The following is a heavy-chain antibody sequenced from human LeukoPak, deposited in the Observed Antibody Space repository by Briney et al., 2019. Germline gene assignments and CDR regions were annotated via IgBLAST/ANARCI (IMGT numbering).Heavy chain of an antibody. D-gene: IGHD6-13*01. CDR2: ISGSGGST. CDR3: AKVQPGYSSTWYYFDY. V-gene: IGHV3-23*01. Sequence: GGSLRLSCAASGFSFSSYGMSWVRQAPGKGLERVSGISGSGGSTYYADSVKGRFTISRDNSKNTLYLQMNSLRAEDTAVYYCAKVQPGYSSTWYYFDYWGQGTLVTVSS. J-gene: IGHJ4*02. CDR1: GFSFSSYG.